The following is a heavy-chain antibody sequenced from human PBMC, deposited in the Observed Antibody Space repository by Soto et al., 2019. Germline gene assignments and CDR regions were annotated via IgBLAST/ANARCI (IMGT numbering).Heavy chain of an antibody. CDR2: ISSSSSYI. V-gene: IGHV3-21*01. CDR3: ARDKLWNDAADDAFDI. D-gene: IGHD1-1*01. Sequence: GGSLRLSCAASGFTFSSYSMNWVRQAPGKGLEWVSSISSSSSYIYYADSVKGRFTISRDNAKNSLYLQMNSLRAEDTAVYYCARDKLWNDAADDAFDIWGQGTMVTVSS. J-gene: IGHJ3*02. CDR1: GFTFSSYS.